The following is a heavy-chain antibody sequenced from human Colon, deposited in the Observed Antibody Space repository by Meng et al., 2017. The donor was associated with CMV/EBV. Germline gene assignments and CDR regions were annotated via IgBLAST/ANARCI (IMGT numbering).Heavy chain of an antibody. CDR1: VFSSPDYY. V-gene: IGHV1-2*02. J-gene: IGHJ4*02. CDR2: INPTHGAP. Sequence: APVFSSPDYYIPCAPQAPGQGLEWMGWINPTHGAPNYEQKFQDRVTMTRDTSITTAYMELSRLRFDDTAVYYCARGFDFWRGSDFDSWGQGTLVTVSS. CDR3: ARGFDFWRGSDFDS. D-gene: IGHD3-3*01.